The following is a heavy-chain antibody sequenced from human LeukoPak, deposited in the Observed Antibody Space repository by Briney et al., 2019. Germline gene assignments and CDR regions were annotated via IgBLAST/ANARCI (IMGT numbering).Heavy chain of an antibody. CDR2: ISAYNGNT. D-gene: IGHD2-2*01. CDR3: ATYCSSTSCYRDDAFDI. Sequence: GASVKVSCKASGYTFTSYGISWVRQAPEQGLEWMGWISAYNGNTNYAQKLQGRVTMTTDTSTSTAYMELRSLRSDDTAVYYCATYCSSTSCYRDDAFDIWGQGTMVTVSS. V-gene: IGHV1-18*01. CDR1: GYTFTSYG. J-gene: IGHJ3*02.